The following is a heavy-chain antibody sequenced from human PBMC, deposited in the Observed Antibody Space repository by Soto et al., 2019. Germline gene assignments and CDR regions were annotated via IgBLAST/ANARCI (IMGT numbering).Heavy chain of an antibody. J-gene: IGHJ4*02. CDR2: INTDGAT. V-gene: IGHV3-23*01. CDR1: GFTFSSCA. CDR3: AKNYYFDL. D-gene: IGHD3-10*01. Sequence: PGGSLRLSCAASGFTFSSCAMSWVRQAPGKGLEWVSSINTDGATYYADSAKGRFTISRDNSRDTLYLQMDSLRAEDTAIYYCAKNYYFDLWGQGALVPVSS.